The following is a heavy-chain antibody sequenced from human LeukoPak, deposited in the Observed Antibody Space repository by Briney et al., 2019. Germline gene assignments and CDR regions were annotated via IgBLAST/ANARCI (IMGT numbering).Heavy chain of an antibody. D-gene: IGHD3-22*01. CDR2: INPNSGGT. Sequence: ASVKVSCKASGYTFSGFFIHWVRQAPGQGLEWMGWINPNSGGTNYAQKFQGRVTMTRDTSIITAYMELSRLSSDDTAVYYCARDERYDSSGYPFDYWGQGTLVTVSS. V-gene: IGHV1-2*02. CDR3: ARDERYDSSGYPFDY. CDR1: GYTFSGFF. J-gene: IGHJ4*02.